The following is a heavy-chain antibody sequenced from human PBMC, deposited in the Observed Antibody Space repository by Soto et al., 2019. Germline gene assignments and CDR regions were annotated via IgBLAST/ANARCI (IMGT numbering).Heavy chain of an antibody. V-gene: IGHV4-59*08. CDR2: IYYSGTT. J-gene: IGHJ4*02. CDR1: GGSISSYY. CDR3: ARHSFNYYFDY. Sequence: SETLSLTCTVSGGSISSYYWSWIRQPPGKGLEWIGYIYYSGTTNYNPSLKSRVTISVDTSKNQFSLKLSSVTAADTAVYYCARHSFNYYFDYWGQGALVTVSS. D-gene: IGHD1-20*01.